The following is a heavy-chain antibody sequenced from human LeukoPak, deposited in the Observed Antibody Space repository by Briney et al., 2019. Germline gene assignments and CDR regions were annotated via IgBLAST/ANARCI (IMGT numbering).Heavy chain of an antibody. CDR3: ARASGGDYGDPAFDY. J-gene: IGHJ4*02. CDR2: IYHSGST. Sequence: SQTLSLTCAVSGGSISSGGYSWSWRRQPPGKGLEWIGYIYHSGSTYYNPSLKSRVTISVDRSKNQFSLKLSSVTAADTAVYYCARASGGDYGDPAFDYWGQGTLVTVSS. D-gene: IGHD4-17*01. CDR1: GGSISSGGYS. V-gene: IGHV4-30-2*01.